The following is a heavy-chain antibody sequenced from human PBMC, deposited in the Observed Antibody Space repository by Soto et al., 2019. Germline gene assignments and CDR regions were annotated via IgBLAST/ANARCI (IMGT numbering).Heavy chain of an antibody. D-gene: IGHD2-15*01. V-gene: IGHV1-69*13. CDR1: GGTFSSYA. J-gene: IGHJ4*02. CDR3: AILNRIYCGGGSCFSLGFHY. CDR2: IIPIFGTA. Sequence: SVKVSCKASGGTFSSYAISWVRQAPGQGLEWMGGIIPIFGTANYAQKFQGRVTITADESTSTAYMELSSLRSEDTAVYYCAILNRIYCGGGSCFSLGFHYGGKGPLVTVPS.